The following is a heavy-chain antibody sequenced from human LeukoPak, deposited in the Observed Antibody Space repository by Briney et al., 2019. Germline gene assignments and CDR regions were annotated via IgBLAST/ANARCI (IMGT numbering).Heavy chain of an antibody. CDR2: INPNSGGT. J-gene: IGHJ4*02. CDR3: ARGFEIKDYYGSGTYYTPFAWGLDY. CDR1: GYTFTGYY. D-gene: IGHD3-10*01. V-gene: IGHV1-2*02. Sequence: GASVKVSCKASGYTFTGYYMHWVRQAPGQGLEWMGWINPNSGGTNYAQKFQGRVAMTRDTSISTAYMELSSLRSEDTAVYYCARGFEIKDYYGSGTYYTPFAWGLDYWGQGTLVTVSS.